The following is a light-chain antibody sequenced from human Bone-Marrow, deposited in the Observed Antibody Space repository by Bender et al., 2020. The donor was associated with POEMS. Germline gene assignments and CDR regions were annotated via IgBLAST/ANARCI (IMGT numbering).Light chain of an antibody. Sequence: NFMLTQPHPVSESPGKTVTTSCTRSSGSIGTNYVQWYQQRPGSAPTTVIYEDNQRPSGVPDRFTGSIDSASSSASLIISGLKTEDEADYYCQSFDSSNLVFGGGTKLTVL. CDR3: QSFDSSNLV. CDR2: EDN. V-gene: IGLV6-57*04. J-gene: IGLJ2*01. CDR1: SGSIGTNY.